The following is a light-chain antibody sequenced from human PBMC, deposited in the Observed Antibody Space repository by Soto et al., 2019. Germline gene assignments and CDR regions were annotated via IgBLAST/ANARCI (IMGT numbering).Light chain of an antibody. Sequence: DIKMTQSPSSLSASVGDRVTITCRASQDIGSHLAWYQQRPEKAPKSLIYFASTLQSGVPSRFSASRSGTDFTLTISSLQPEDFATYYCQQFRSFPITFGQGTRLEIK. J-gene: IGKJ5*01. V-gene: IGKV1D-16*01. CDR3: QQFRSFPIT. CDR2: FAS. CDR1: QDIGSH.